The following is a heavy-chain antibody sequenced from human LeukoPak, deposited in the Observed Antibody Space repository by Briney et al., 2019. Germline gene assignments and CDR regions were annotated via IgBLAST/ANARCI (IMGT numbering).Heavy chain of an antibody. D-gene: IGHD6-13*01. J-gene: IGHJ4*02. V-gene: IGHV1-8*01. Sequence: ASVKVSCKPSGYPFTSYEINLVRQATGHGLEWMGWMNPNSGDTGYSQKVQGRVTMTRNTSTSKASMELRSLRSEDAAVYYCARGQVAAAGTYDFGGQGPLVTVSA. CDR3: ARGQVAAAGTYDF. CDR2: MNPNSGDT. CDR1: GYPFTSYE.